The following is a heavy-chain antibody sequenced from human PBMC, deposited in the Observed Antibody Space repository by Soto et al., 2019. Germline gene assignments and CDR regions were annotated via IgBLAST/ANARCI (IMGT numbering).Heavy chain of an antibody. V-gene: IGHV4-34*01. CDR3: ARGPTMVRGVITTAFDY. CDR1: GGSFSGYY. CDR2: INHSGST. J-gene: IGHJ4*02. Sequence: SETLSLTCAVYGGSFSGYYWSWIRQPPGKGLEWIGEINHSGSTNYNPSLKSRVTISVDTSKNQFSLKLSSVTAADTAVYYCARGPTMVRGVITTAFDYWGQGTLVTVSS. D-gene: IGHD3-10*01.